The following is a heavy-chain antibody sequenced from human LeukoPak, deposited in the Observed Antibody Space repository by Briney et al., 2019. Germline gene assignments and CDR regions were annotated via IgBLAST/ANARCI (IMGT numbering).Heavy chain of an antibody. CDR2: ISSSGSTI. Sequence: PGGSLRLSCAASGFTFSSYEMNWVRQAPGKGLEWVSYISSSGSTIYYADSVKGRFTISRDDAKNSLYLQMNSLRAEDTAVYYCARDAYYDFWSGYFEFDYWDQGTLVTVSS. CDR3: ARDAYYDFWSGYFEFDY. CDR1: GFTFSSYE. D-gene: IGHD3-3*01. V-gene: IGHV3-48*03. J-gene: IGHJ4*02.